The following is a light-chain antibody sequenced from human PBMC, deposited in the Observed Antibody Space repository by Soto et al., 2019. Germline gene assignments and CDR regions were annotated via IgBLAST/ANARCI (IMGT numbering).Light chain of an antibody. CDR1: SSDVGRYNY. CDR3: TSYTSSSTYV. Sequence: QSALTQPASVSGSPGQSITISCTGSSSDVGRYNYVSWYHHHPGKAPKLIIYDVSSRPSGVSNRFSGSKSGNTASLTISGLQAEDEADYYCTSYTSSSTYVFGTGTKVTVL. V-gene: IGLV2-14*03. CDR2: DVS. J-gene: IGLJ1*01.